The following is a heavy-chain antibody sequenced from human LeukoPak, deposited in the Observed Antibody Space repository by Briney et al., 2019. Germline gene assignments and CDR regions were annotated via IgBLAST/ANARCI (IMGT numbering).Heavy chain of an antibody. Sequence: ASVKVSCKASGYTFTSYGISWVRQAPGQGLEWMGWINAYNGNTNYAQKFQGWVTMTRDTSISTAYMELSRLRSDDTAVYYCARGGYSSSSRDFDYWGQGTLVTVSS. CDR2: INAYNGNT. J-gene: IGHJ4*02. V-gene: IGHV1-18*01. CDR3: ARGGYSSSSRDFDY. D-gene: IGHD6-6*01. CDR1: GYTFTSYG.